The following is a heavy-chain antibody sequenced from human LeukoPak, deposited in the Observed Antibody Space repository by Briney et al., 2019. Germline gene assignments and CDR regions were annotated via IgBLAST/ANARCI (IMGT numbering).Heavy chain of an antibody. Sequence: GGSLRLSCTGSGFTFGDYTMSWFRQPPGKGLEWVGFITSITYGGTTERGASVQDRFTISRDDSKRTAYLQMNSLKTEDTAVYYCTTSQWEQYSWGEGTLVTVSS. V-gene: IGHV3-49*03. CDR1: GFTFGDYT. J-gene: IGHJ4*02. D-gene: IGHD1-26*01. CDR2: ITSITYGGTT. CDR3: TTSQWEQYS.